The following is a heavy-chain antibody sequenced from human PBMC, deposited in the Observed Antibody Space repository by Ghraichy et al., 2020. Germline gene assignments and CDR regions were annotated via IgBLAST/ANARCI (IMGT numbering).Heavy chain of an antibody. CDR2: IYYSGST. D-gene: IGHD3-22*01. V-gene: IGHV4-31*03. CDR1: GGSISSGGYY. Sequence: SETLSLTCTVSGGSISSGGYYWSWIRQHPGKGLEWIGYIYYSGSTYYNPSLEIRVTMSVDTFKNQFSLKLTSVTAADTAVYYCARYDSSGYYVDYWGQGTLVTVSS. CDR3: ARYDSSGYYVDY. J-gene: IGHJ4*02.